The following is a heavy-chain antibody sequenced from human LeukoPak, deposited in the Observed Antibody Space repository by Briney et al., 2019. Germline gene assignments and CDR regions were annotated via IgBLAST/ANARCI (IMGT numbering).Heavy chain of an antibody. V-gene: IGHV3-23*01. CDR3: ARGVGQDAFDI. J-gene: IGHJ3*02. CDR2: IAAGGGGI. Sequence: GGSLRLSCAASGFIFDTYAMTWVRQAPGKGLEWVSVIAAGGGGIQYADSVKGRFIISRDNSKNTLYLQMNSLKAEDTAVYYCARGVGQDAFDIWGQGTMVTVSS. D-gene: IGHD1-26*01. CDR1: GFIFDTYA.